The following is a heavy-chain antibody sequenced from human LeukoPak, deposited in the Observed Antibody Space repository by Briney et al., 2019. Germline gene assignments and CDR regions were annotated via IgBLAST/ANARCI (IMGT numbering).Heavy chain of an antibody. V-gene: IGHV3-21*01. D-gene: IGHD3-22*01. CDR1: GFTFSSYS. CDR2: ISSSSSYI. J-gene: IGHJ4*02. CDR3: ARDNVRYDSSGSSPN. Sequence: KTGGSLRLSCAASGFTFSSYSMNWVRQAPGKGLEWASSISSSSSYIYYADSVKGRFTISRDNAKNSLYLQMNSLRAEDTAVYYCARDNVRYDSSGSSPNWGQGTLVTVSS.